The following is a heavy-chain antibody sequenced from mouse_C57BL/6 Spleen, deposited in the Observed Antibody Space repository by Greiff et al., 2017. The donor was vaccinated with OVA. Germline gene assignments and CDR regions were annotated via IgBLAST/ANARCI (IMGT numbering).Heavy chain of an antibody. D-gene: IGHD1-1*01. CDR2: ISSGSSTI. J-gene: IGHJ4*01. CDR1: GFTFSDYG. Sequence: DVMLVESGGGLVKPGGSLKLSCAASGFTFSDYGMHWVRQAPEKGLEWVAYISSGSSTIYYADTVKGRFTISRDNAKNTLFLQMTSLRSEDTAMYYSARRGSSPYAMDYGGQGTSVPVSS. CDR3: ARRGSSPYAMDY. V-gene: IGHV5-17*01.